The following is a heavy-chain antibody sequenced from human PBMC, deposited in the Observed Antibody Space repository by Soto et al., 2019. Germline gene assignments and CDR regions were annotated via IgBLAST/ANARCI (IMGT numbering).Heavy chain of an antibody. CDR2: IIPILGIA. Sequence: SVKVSCKASGGTFSSYTISWVRQAPGQGLEWMGRIIPILGIANYAQKFQGRVTITADKSTSTAYMELSSLRSEDTAVYYCARAPYYYDSSGYPPGDYFDYWGQGTLVTVSS. V-gene: IGHV1-69*02. D-gene: IGHD3-22*01. CDR3: ARAPYYYDSSGYPPGDYFDY. CDR1: GGTFSSYT. J-gene: IGHJ4*02.